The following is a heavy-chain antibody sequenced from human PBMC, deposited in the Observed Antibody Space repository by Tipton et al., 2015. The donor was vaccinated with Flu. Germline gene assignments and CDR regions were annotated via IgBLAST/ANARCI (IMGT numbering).Heavy chain of an antibody. CDR2: IYYSGST. V-gene: IGHV4-59*01. J-gene: IGHJ6*02. Sequence: LRLSCTVSGGSISSYYWSWIRQPPGKGLEWIGYIYYSGSTSYNPSLKSRVTISVDTSKNQFSLKLSSVTAADTAVYYCARDRPNYYYYGMDVWGQGTTVTVSS. CDR1: GGSISSYY. CDR3: ARDRPNYYYYGMDV.